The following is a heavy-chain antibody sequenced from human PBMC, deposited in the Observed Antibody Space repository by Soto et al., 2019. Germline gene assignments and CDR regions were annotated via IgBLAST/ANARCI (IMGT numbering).Heavy chain of an antibody. CDR3: ARPFDVNIVALDV. CDR2: IIPILGIA. Sequence: SVKVSCKASGGTFSSYTISWVRQAPGQGLEWMGRIIPILGIANYAQKFQGRVTITADKSTSTAYMELSSLRSEDTAVYYCARPFDVNIVALDVWGKGTTVTVSS. CDR1: GGTFSSYT. J-gene: IGHJ6*04. D-gene: IGHD5-12*01. V-gene: IGHV1-69*02.